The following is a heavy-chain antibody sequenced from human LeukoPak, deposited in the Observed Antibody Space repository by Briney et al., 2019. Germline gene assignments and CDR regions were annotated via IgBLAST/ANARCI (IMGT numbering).Heavy chain of an antibody. CDR2: IVVGSGNT. J-gene: IGHJ6*02. CDR1: GFTFTSSA. D-gene: IGHD2-2*01. V-gene: IGHV1-58*01. Sequence: GASVRVSCTASGFTFTSSAVQWVRQARGQRLEWIGWIVVGSGNTNYAQKVQERVTITRDMSTSTAYMELSSLRSEDTAVYYCAALHPPVVPAAGNYYGMDVWGQGTTVTVSS. CDR3: AALHPPVVPAAGNYYGMDV.